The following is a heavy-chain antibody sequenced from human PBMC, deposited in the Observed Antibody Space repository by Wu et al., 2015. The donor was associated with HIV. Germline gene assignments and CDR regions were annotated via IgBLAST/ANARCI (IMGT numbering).Heavy chain of an antibody. V-gene: IGHV1-69*13. CDR2: IIPIFGTA. Sequence: QVQLVQSGAEVKKPGSSVKVSCKASGGTFSSYAISWVRQAPGQGLEWMGGIIPIFGTANYAQKFQGRATITADESTSTAYMELSSLRSEDTAVYYCARGGDIVVASALPFDYWGQGTLVTVSS. J-gene: IGHJ4*02. D-gene: IGHD2-2*01. CDR1: GGTFSSYA. CDR3: ARGGDIVVASALPFDY.